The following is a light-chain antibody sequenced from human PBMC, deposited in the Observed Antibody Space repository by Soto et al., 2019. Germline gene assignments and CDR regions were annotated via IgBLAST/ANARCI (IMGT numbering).Light chain of an antibody. Sequence: AIQLTQSPSSLSASVGDRVTITCRASQGISSALAWYQQKPGKAPKLLIYDASSLESGVPSRFSGSGSGTDFTLTIISLQPEDFATYYCQQLNSNPITFGQGTRLEIK. V-gene: IGKV1-13*02. CDR3: QQLNSNPIT. J-gene: IGKJ5*01. CDR1: QGISSA. CDR2: DAS.